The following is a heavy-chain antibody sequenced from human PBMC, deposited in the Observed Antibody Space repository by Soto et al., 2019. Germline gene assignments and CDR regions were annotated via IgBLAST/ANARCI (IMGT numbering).Heavy chain of an antibody. V-gene: IGHV3-15*01. Sequence: EVQLVESGGDLVRPGGSLTLSCATSGFTFTRAWMNWVRQAPGGGLEWIGRIKTTDDGGTTDFAAPVRGRFAISRDDSINTLYLHMNSLKSYDTAIYYCTTRGHCMLLIDDYWGQVTMVTVSS. CDR2: IKTTDDGGTT. D-gene: IGHD2-8*01. J-gene: IGHJ4*02. CDR3: TTRGHCMLLIDDY. CDR1: GFTFTRAW.